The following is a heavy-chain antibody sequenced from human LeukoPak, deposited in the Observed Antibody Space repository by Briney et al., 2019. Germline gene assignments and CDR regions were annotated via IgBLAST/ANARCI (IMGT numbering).Heavy chain of an antibody. CDR3: ARGDCSSTSCYFRFDP. Sequence: ASVKVSCKASGYTFTSYGISWVRQAPGQGLEWMGWISAYNGNTNYAQKLQGRVTMTTDTSTSTAYMELRSLRSDDTAVYYCARGDCSSTSCYFRFDPWGQGTLVTVSS. CDR2: ISAYNGNT. J-gene: IGHJ5*02. V-gene: IGHV1-18*01. D-gene: IGHD2-2*01. CDR1: GYTFTSYG.